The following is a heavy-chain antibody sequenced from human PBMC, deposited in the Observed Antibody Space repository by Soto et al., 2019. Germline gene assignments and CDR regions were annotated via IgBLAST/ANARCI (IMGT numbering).Heavy chain of an antibody. J-gene: IGHJ4*02. V-gene: IGHV3-30-3*01. Sequence: GSLRLSCAASGFTFSSYAMHWVRQAPGKGLEWVAVISYDGSNKYYADSVKGRFTISRDNSKNTLYLQMNSLRAEDTAVYYCARDVWDSSGYYRSYFDYWGQGTLVTVSS. CDR3: ARDVWDSSGYYRSYFDY. D-gene: IGHD3-22*01. CDR2: ISYDGSNK. CDR1: GFTFSSYA.